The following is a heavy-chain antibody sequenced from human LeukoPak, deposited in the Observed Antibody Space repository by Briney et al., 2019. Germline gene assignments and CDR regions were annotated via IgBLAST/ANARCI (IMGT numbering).Heavy chain of an antibody. CDR1: GFTFSSYS. J-gene: IGHJ4*02. CDR2: ISSSSSNI. V-gene: IGHV3-48*01. CDR3: ARYYYSSGSYSPNDY. Sequence: GGSLRLSCAVSGFTFSSYSMNWVRQAPGKGLEWASYISSSSSNIYYADSVKGRFTISRDNAKNSLYLQMNSLRAEDTAVYYCARYYYSSGSYSPNDYWGQGTLVTVSS. D-gene: IGHD3-10*01.